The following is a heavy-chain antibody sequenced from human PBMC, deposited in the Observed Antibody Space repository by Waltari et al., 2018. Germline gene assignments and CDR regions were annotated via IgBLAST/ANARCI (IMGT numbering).Heavy chain of an antibody. CDR2: IYYSGST. V-gene: IGHV4-59*01. CDR3: ARGPLYVFLDT. J-gene: IGHJ5*02. Sequence: QVQLQESGPGLVKPSETLSLTCPVSGGSLSSYYWRWIRQPPGKGLEWIGYIYYSGSTNYNPSLKSRVTISVDTSKNQFSLKLSSVTAADTAVYYCARGPLYVFLDTWGQGTLVTVSS. D-gene: IGHD2-2*02. CDR1: GGSLSSYY.